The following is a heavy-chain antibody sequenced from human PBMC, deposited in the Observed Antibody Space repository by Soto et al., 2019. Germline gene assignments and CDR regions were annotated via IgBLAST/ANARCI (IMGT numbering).Heavy chain of an antibody. Sequence: GESLKISCKGSGYTFTTYWIAWVRQMPGKGLEWMGIIYPGDSATRYSPSFQGQVTISADNSISTAYLQWSSLKASDTAMYYCARLGQLVYYYYGMGVWGQGTTVTVSS. CDR1: GYTFTTYW. V-gene: IGHV5-51*01. D-gene: IGHD6-6*01. CDR2: IYPGDSAT. J-gene: IGHJ6*02. CDR3: ARLGQLVYYYYGMGV.